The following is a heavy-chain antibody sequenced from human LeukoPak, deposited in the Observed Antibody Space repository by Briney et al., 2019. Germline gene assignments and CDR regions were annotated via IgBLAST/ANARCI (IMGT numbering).Heavy chain of an antibody. CDR2: ISAYNGNT. D-gene: IGHD3-22*01. J-gene: IGHJ4*02. CDR3: ARRSIGSGYYTFDY. CDR1: GYTFTSYG. V-gene: IGHV1-18*01. Sequence: GGSVKVSCKASGYTFTSYGISWVRQAPGQGLEWMGWISAYNGNTNYAQKLQGRVTMTTDTSTSTAYMELRSLRSDDTAAYYCARRSIGSGYYTFDYWGQGTLVTVSS.